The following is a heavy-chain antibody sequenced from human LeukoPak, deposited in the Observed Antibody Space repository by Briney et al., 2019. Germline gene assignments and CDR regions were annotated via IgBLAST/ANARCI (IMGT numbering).Heavy chain of an antibody. CDR2: IFSNDEK. Sequence: VSGPTLVNPTQTLTLTCALSGFSLSDTRVGVGWIRQPPGKALEWLAHIFSNDEKSYSTSLKSRLTISKDTSKSQVVLTMTNMDPVDTATYYCARMSGYWYYFDYWGQGTLVTVSS. D-gene: IGHD3-3*01. CDR1: GFSLSDTRVG. V-gene: IGHV2-26*01. CDR3: ARMSGYWYYFDY. J-gene: IGHJ4*02.